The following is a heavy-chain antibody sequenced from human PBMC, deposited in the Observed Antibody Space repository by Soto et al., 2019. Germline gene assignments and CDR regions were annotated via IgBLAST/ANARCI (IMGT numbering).Heavy chain of an antibody. J-gene: IGHJ6*02. D-gene: IGHD1-1*01. V-gene: IGHV1-2*02. CDR3: VRLEPPGYYGMDV. CDR2: INPNSGGT. CDR1: GYTFTGYY. Sequence: QVQLVQSGAEVKKPGASVKVSCKASGYTFTGYYMHWVRQAPGQGLEWMGWINPNSGGTNYAQKLQGRVTMTRDTSISTAYMELSRLRSDDTAVYYCVRLEPPGYYGMDVWGQGTTVTVSS.